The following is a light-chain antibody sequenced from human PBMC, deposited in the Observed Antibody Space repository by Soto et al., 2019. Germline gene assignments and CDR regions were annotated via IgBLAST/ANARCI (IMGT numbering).Light chain of an antibody. J-gene: IGKJ1*01. Sequence: EIVMTQSPATLSVSPGERATLSCRASQSVSSNLAWYQQKPGQAPRLLIYGASTRATGIPARFSGSGSGTEFTLTISSLQSEDFAVYYCQQYGESPPWTFGQGTKVDIK. CDR1: QSVSSN. V-gene: IGKV3-15*01. CDR3: QQYGESPPWT. CDR2: GAS.